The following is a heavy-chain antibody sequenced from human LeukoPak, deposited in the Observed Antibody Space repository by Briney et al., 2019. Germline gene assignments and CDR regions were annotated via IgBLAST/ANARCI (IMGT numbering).Heavy chain of an antibody. J-gene: IGHJ4*02. D-gene: IGHD3-22*01. CDR1: GASISSRSYC. CDR3: ERLEDSGCCRFAY. CDR2: MYYSGST. Sequence: TPSEPLFLTCPVSGASISSRSYCGGWIRQSTGKGLEWIGSMYYSGSTHYSPSHTSRVTRYKQTYKHQVGLKLTTVRAAAPAIYNCERLEDSGCCRFAYGGRGALVTVS. V-gene: IGHV4-39*01.